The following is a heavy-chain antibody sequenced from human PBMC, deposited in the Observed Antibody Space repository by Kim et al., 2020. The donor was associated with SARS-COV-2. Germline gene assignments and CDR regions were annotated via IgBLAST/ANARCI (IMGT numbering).Heavy chain of an antibody. J-gene: IGHJ4*02. V-gene: IGHV3-30-3*01. CDR3: ARARDIVVVADY. CDR1: GFTFSSYA. D-gene: IGHD2-15*01. Sequence: GGSLRLSCAASGFTFSSYAMHWVRQAPGKGLEWVAVISYDGSNKYYADSVKGRFTISRDNSKNTLYLQMNSLRAEDTAVYYCARARDIVVVADYWGQGTLVTVSS. CDR2: ISYDGSNK.